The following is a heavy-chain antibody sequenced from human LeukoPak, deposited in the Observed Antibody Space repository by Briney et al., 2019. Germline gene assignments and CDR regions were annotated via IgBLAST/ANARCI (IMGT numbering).Heavy chain of an antibody. D-gene: IGHD3-22*01. CDR2: IYHSGST. J-gene: IGHJ4*02. CDR3: ARGTTYYYDSSGYFYFDY. Sequence: SETLSLTCTVSGGSISSYYWSWIRQPPGKGLEWIGYIYHSGSTYYNPSLKSRVTISVDRSKNQFSLKLSSVTAADTAVYYCARGTTYYYDSSGYFYFDYWGQGTLVTVSS. V-gene: IGHV4-59*12. CDR1: GGSISSYY.